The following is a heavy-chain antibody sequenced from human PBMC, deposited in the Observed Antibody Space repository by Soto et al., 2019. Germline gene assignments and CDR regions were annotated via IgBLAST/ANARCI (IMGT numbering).Heavy chain of an antibody. CDR3: AKEYGSTWIDH. CDR2: MSCEGTKQ. V-gene: IGHV3-30*18. CDR1: GFTFSTYG. J-gene: IGHJ4*02. Sequence: PGGSLRLSCAASGFTFSTYGMHWVRQAPGKGLEWVAAMSCEGTKQYYVDSVKGRFTISRDNSRKTLFLQLNSLGDEDTAVYYCAKEYGSTWIDHWGQGTPVTVSP. D-gene: IGHD6-13*01.